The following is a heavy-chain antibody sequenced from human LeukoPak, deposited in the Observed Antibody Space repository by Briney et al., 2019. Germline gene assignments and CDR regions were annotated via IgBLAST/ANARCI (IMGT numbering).Heavy chain of an antibody. J-gene: IGHJ4*02. CDR3: ASMTTVPSGFDY. Sequence: ASVKVSCKASGYTFTSYDINWVRQATGQGLEWMGWMNPNSGNTGYAQKFQGRVTITADESTSTAYMELSSLRSEDTAVYYCASMTTVPSGFDYWGQGTLVTVSS. CDR1: GYTFTSYD. D-gene: IGHD4-11*01. V-gene: IGHV1-8*01. CDR2: MNPNSGNT.